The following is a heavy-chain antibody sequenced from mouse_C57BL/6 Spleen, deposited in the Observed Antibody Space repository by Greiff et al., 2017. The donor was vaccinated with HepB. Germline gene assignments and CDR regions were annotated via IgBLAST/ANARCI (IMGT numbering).Heavy chain of an antibody. CDR1: GYAFSSYW. CDR3: ARVGGNYAMDY. D-gene: IGHD2-14*01. CDR2: IYPGDGDT. V-gene: IGHV1-80*01. J-gene: IGHJ4*01. Sequence: QVQLQQSGAELVKPGASVKISCKASGYAFSSYWMNWVKQRPGKGLEWIGQIYPGDGDTNYNGKFKGKSTLTVDKSSSTAYMQLSSLTSEDSAVYFCARVGGNYAMDYWGQGTSVTVSS.